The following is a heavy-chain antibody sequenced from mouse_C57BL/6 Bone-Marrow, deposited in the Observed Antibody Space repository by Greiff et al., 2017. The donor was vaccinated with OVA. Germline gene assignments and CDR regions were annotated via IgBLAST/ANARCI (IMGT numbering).Heavy chain of an antibody. CDR3: ARRIYYYGSSYNYAMDY. D-gene: IGHD1-1*01. CDR2: ISNGGGST. CDR1: GFTFSDYY. J-gene: IGHJ4*01. V-gene: IGHV5-12*01. Sequence: EVKLMESGGGLVQPGGSLKLSCAASGFTFSDYYMYWVRQTPEKRLEWVAYISNGGGSTYYPDTVKGRFTISRDNAKNTLYLQMSRLKSEDTAMYYCARRIYYYGSSYNYAMDYWGQGTSVTVSS.